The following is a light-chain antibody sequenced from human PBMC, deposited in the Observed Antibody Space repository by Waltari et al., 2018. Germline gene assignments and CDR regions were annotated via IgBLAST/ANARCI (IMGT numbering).Light chain of an antibody. J-gene: IGKJ1*01. V-gene: IGKV3-20*01. Sequence: VLTQSPGTLSLSPGERATLSCRASQNIFRTLAWYQQKPGQAPRLLIYGAYTRATGIPDRFSGSGSGTDFSLTISGLDPEDFAVYYCQHYVRLPVTFGQGTKVEIK. CDR3: QHYVRLPVT. CDR2: GAY. CDR1: QNIFRT.